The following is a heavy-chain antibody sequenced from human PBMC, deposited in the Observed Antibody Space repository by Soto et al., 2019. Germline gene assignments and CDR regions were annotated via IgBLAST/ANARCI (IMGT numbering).Heavy chain of an antibody. CDR2: IWYDGSNK. D-gene: IGHD3-16*02. V-gene: IGHV3-33*01. Sequence: GGSLRLSCAASGFTFSSYGMHWVRQAPGKGLEWVAVIWYDGSNKYYADSVEGRFTISRDNSKNTLYLQMNSLRAEDTAVYYCARDFDRTGMDVWGQGTTVTVSS. CDR3: ARDFDRTGMDV. CDR1: GFTFSSYG. J-gene: IGHJ6*02.